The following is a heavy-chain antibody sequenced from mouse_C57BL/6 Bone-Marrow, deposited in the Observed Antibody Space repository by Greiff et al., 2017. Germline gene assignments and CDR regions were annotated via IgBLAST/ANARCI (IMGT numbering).Heavy chain of an antibody. CDR3: ARSVLLRYRAWCAY. CDR2: INPSNGGT. V-gene: IGHV1-53*01. CDR1: GYTFTSYW. J-gene: IGHJ3*01. D-gene: IGHD1-1*01. Sequence: QVQLQQPGTELVKPGASVKLSCKASGYTFTSYWMHWVKQRPGQGLEWIGKINPSNGGTNYNEKFKSKATLTVDKSSSTAYMQLSSLTSEDSAVXYCARSVLLRYRAWCAYWGQGTLVTVSA.